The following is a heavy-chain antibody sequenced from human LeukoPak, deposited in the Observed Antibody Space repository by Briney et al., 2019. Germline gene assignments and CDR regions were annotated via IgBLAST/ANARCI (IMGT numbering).Heavy chain of an antibody. CDR2: IYHSGST. D-gene: IGHD6-6*01. CDR3: ARVSSSSHFDY. V-gene: IGHV4-30-2*01. Sequence: SETLSLTCTVSGGSISSGGYYWSWIRQPPGKGLEWIGYIYHSGSTYYNPSLKSRVTISVDRSKNQFSLKLSSVTAADTAVYYCARVSSSSHFDYWGQGTLVTVSS. J-gene: IGHJ4*02. CDR1: GGSISSGGYY.